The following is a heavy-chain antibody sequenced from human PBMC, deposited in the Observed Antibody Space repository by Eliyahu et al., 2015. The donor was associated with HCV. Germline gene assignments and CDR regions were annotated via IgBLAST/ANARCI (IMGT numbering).Heavy chain of an antibody. CDR1: GGSFSGTDYX. V-gene: IGHV4-39*01. Sequence: QLQLQESGPGLVKPSETLSLTCTVSGGSFSGTDYXWVWLRQPPXKGLEWIANINSNGRAHYNPSLQSRVTISVDTSKSQFSLNLTSVTAADTAFYYCARLYYYEISGYYYVGSWFDPWGQGTLVTVSS. J-gene: IGHJ5*02. CDR3: ARLYYYEISGYYYVGSWFDP. D-gene: IGHD3-22*01. CDR2: INSNGRA.